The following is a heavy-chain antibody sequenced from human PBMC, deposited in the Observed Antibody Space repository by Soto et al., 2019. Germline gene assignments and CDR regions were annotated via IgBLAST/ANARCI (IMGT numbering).Heavy chain of an antibody. V-gene: IGHV1-69*13. J-gene: IGHJ5*02. D-gene: IGHD3-22*01. CDR3: ARDEDYYDSSGYPPYNWFDP. Sequence: SVKVSCKASGGTFSSYAISWVRQAPGQGLEWMGGIIPIFGTANYAQKFQGRVTITADESTSTAYMELSSLRSEDTAVYYCARDEDYYDSSGYPPYNWFDPWGQGTLVTVSS. CDR2: IIPIFGTA. CDR1: GGTFSSYA.